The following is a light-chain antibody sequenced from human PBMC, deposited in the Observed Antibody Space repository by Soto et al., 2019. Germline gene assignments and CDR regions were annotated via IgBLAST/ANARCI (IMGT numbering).Light chain of an antibody. Sequence: EIVLTQSPATLSLSPGDRATLTCRASHSVGSLLAWYQQKPGQAPRLLMYFASNRATGIPPRFSGSGSGTDFTLTIDSLEPEDFAVYYCQQRSARPWTFGQGTKVDIK. CDR3: QQRSARPWT. J-gene: IGKJ1*01. V-gene: IGKV3-11*01. CDR1: HSVGSL. CDR2: FAS.